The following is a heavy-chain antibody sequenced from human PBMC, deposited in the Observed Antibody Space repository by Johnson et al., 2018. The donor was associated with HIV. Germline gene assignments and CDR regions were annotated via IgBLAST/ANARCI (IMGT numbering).Heavy chain of an antibody. J-gene: IGHJ3*02. Sequence: VQLVESGGGLVQPGGSLRLSCAASGFTFSSYGMHWVRQAPGKGLEWVAFISYDGSNKYYADSVKGRFTISRDNSKNTLYLQMNSLRAEDTAVYYCATELKDPIWGQGTMVTVSS. V-gene: IGHV3-30*03. D-gene: IGHD3-10*01. CDR3: ATELKDPI. CDR1: GFTFSSYG. CDR2: ISYDGSNK.